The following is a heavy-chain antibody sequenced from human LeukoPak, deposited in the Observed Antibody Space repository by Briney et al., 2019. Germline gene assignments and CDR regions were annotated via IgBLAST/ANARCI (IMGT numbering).Heavy chain of an antibody. V-gene: IGHV4-59*12. CDR1: SDSISSYY. J-gene: IGHJ6*02. CDR3: ATKVGYSNYGGYYYYGMDV. CDR2: IYYSGST. Sequence: SETLSLTCSVSSDSISSYYWSWIRQPPGKGLEWIGYIYYSGSTYYNPSLKSRVTISEDTSKNQFSLKLSSVTAADTAVYYCATKVGYSNYGGYYYYGMDVWGQGTTVTVSS. D-gene: IGHD4-11*01.